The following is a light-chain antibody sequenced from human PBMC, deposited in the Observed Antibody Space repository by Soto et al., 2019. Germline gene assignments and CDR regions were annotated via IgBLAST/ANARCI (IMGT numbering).Light chain of an antibody. J-gene: IGKJ1*01. CDR3: QQTYSAPPT. CDR2: AAS. CDR1: QSISTY. Sequence: IRMTQSPSSLSAATGDRVTITCRASQSISTYLNWYQQRAGLAPRLLIYAASSLQSGVPPRFSGSGSGTDFTLTISSLQPEDFATYFCQQTYSAPPTFGQGTKVDIK. V-gene: IGKV1-39*01.